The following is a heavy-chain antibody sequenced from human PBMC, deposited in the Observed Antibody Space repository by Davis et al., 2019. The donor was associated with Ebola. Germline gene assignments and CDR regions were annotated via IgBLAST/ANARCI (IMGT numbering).Heavy chain of an antibody. V-gene: IGHV3-21*04. CDR2: ISSSSSYI. D-gene: IGHD3/OR15-3a*01. J-gene: IGHJ6*02. CDR1: GFTFSSYS. Sequence: GESLKISCAASGFTFSSYSMNWVRQAPGNGLEWVSSISSSSSYIYYADSVKGRFTISRDNAKNSLFLQMDSLRDEDTAMYYCASGDGRGRSYDMDVWGQGTTVTVSS. CDR3: ASGDGRGRSYDMDV.